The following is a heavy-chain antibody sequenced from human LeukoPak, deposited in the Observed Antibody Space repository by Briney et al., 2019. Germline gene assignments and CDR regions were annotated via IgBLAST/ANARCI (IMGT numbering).Heavy chain of an antibody. Sequence: GGSLRLSCAASGFTFSSYAMSWVRQAPGKGLEWVSAISGSGGSTYYADSVKGRLTISRDNSKNTLYLQMNSLRAEDTAVYYCAKTPHSGSYYRYAFDIWGQGTMVTVSS. J-gene: IGHJ3*02. CDR2: ISGSGGST. CDR1: GFTFSSYA. CDR3: AKTPHSGSYYRYAFDI. D-gene: IGHD1-26*01. V-gene: IGHV3-23*01.